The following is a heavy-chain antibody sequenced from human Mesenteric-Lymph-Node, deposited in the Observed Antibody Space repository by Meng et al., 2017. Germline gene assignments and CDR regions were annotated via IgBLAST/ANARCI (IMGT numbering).Heavy chain of an antibody. V-gene: IGHV4-4*03. J-gene: IGHJ4*02. CDR1: GDSIDCSNW. Sequence: PQTLSLTCAVSGDSIDCSNWWPWVRQPPGERLEWIVEMFHSGTTNYNPSLKSRVTMSLEKPESQFSLRMKSVTAADTAVYYCARLNDSGWFRFYDYWGQGILVTVSS. D-gene: IGHD6-19*01. CDR3: ARLNDSGWFRFYDY. CDR2: MFHSGTT.